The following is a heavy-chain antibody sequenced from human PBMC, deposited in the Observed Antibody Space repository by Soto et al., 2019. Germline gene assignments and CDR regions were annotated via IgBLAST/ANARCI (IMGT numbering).Heavy chain of an antibody. J-gene: IGHJ6*02. D-gene: IGHD1-26*01. V-gene: IGHV1-2*02. CDR3: ARSTGSYSYYGTDV. CDR1: GYTVTDYY. Sequence: ASVKVSCKASGYTVTDYYMHWVRQAPGQGLEWMGWINPKNGDTNSAQKFRGRVTMTRDTSISTAYLELSSLRSDDTAVYYCARSTGSYSYYGTDVRGQGTTVTVSS. CDR2: INPKNGDT.